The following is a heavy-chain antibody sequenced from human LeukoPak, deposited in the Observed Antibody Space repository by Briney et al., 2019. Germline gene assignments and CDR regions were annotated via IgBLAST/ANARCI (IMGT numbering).Heavy chain of an antibody. CDR3: ARAGDSSGYCDS. D-gene: IGHD3-22*01. Sequence: SETLSLTCAVYGGSFSGYYWSWIRQPPGKGLEWIGEINHSGSTNYNPSLKSRVTMAVDTSKNQFSLKLSSVTAAGTAVYYCARAGDSSGYCDSWGQGTLVTVSS. CDR2: INHSGST. CDR1: GGSFSGYY. V-gene: IGHV4-34*01. J-gene: IGHJ4*02.